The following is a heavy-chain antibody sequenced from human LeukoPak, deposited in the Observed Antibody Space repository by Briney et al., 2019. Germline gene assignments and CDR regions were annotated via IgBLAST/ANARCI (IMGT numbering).Heavy chain of an antibody. CDR2: ISSSGSTI. V-gene: IGHV3-48*03. D-gene: IGHD4-17*01. CDR3: ARVRYASSGGFFDY. J-gene: IGHJ4*02. Sequence: GGSLRLSCAASGFTFSNYEMNWVRQAPGKGLEWVSYISSSGSTIYYADSVKGRFTISRDNAKNSLYLQMSSLRAEDTAVYYCARVRYASSGGFFDYWGQGTLVTVSS. CDR1: GFTFSNYE.